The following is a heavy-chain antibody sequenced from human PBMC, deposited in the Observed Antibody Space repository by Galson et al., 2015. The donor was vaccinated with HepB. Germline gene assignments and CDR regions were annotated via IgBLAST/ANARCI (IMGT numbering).Heavy chain of an antibody. V-gene: IGHV1-3*01. D-gene: IGHD3-9*01. CDR2: INAGNGNT. J-gene: IGHJ4*02. CDR3: ARDLTVKGFLWSKKYYFDY. CDR1: GYTFTSYA. Sequence: SVKVSCKASGYTFTSYAMHWVRQAPGQRLEWMGWINAGNGNTKYSQKFQGRVTITRDTSASTAYMELSSLRSEDTAVYYCARDLTVKGFLWSKKYYFDYWGQGTLVTVSS.